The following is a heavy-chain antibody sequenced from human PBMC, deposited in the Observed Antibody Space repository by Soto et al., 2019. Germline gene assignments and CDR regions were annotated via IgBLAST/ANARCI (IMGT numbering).Heavy chain of an antibody. J-gene: IGHJ6*02. CDR2: IYHSGST. Sequence: SETLSLTCAVSGGSISSSNWWSWVRQPPGKGLEWIGEIYHSGSTNYNPSLKSRVTISVDKSKNQFSLKLSSVTAADTAVYYCERDIRGQLDYYGMDVWGQGTTVTVSS. V-gene: IGHV4-4*02. CDR3: ERDIRGQLDYYGMDV. D-gene: IGHD6-6*01. CDR1: GGSISSSNW.